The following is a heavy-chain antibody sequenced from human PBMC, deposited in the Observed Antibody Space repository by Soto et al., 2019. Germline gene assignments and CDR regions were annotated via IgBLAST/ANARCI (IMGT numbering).Heavy chain of an antibody. J-gene: IGHJ4*02. CDR2: IYYSGST. V-gene: IGHV4-31*03. CDR1: GGSISSGGYY. CDR3: ARGRAVATNFDY. D-gene: IGHD5-12*01. Sequence: QVQLQESGPGLVKPSQTLSLTCTVSGGSISSGGYYWSWIRQHPGKGLEWIGYIYYSGSTYYNPSLKSRVTISADTSKNQFSLKLSSVTAADTAVYYCARGRAVATNFDYWGQGTLVTVSS.